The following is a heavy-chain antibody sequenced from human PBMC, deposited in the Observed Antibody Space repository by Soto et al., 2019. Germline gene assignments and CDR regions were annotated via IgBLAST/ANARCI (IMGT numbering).Heavy chain of an antibody. CDR1: GGSISSGGYY. J-gene: IGHJ5*02. Sequence: QVQLQESGPELVKPSQNLSLTCTVSGGSISSGGYYWSWIRQHPGKGMEWIGYIYYKERTYYNPSLKSRVTISVDTPKNQFSLKLGSVNAADTAVSYCAGSVTPWGQETLVTVSS. D-gene: IGHD3-10*01. CDR3: AGSVTP. CDR2: IYYKERT. V-gene: IGHV4-31*03.